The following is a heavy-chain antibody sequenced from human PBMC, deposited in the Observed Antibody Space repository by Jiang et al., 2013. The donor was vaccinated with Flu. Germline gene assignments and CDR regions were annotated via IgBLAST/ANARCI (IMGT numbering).Heavy chain of an antibody. CDR3: AREGDLLGYYGMDV. J-gene: IGHJ6*04. CDR1: GGSISTYY. Sequence: GSGLVKPSETLSLTCSVSGGSISTYYWSWIRQPPGKALEWIGFIYDSGSPNYNPSLKSRVTMSVDTSKNQFSLRLNSVTAADTAMYYCAREGDLLGYYGMDVWGKGTTVTVSS. D-gene: IGHD3/OR15-3a*01. CDR2: IYDSGSP. V-gene: IGHV4-59*01.